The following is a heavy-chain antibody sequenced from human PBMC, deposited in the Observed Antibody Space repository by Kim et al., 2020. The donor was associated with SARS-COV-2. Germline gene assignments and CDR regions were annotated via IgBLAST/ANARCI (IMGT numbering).Heavy chain of an antibody. CDR3: PSPGSTVDWYYFDY. CDR1: GGSIDSSSSY. D-gene: IGHD3-9*01. V-gene: IGHV4-39*01. Sequence: SETLSLTCTVSGGSIDSSSSYWGWIRQPPGKGLEWIGSITHSGNTYFNPSLQSPVTISIDTSKNQFSLTLSTVTAAATAVYSCPSPGSTVDWYYFDYCG. CDR2: ITHSGNT. J-gene: IGHJ4*01.